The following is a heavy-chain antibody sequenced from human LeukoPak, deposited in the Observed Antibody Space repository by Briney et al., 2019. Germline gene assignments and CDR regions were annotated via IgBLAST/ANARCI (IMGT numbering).Heavy chain of an antibody. CDR1: GGTFSSYA. Sequence: SVRVSCKASGGTFSSYAISWVRQAPGQGLEWMGGIIPIFGTANYAQKFQGRVTITADESTSTAYMELSSLRSEDTAVYYCARERGARGYSCVPGYWGQGTLVTVSS. J-gene: IGHJ4*02. CDR2: IIPIFGTA. D-gene: IGHD5-18*01. CDR3: ARERGARGYSCVPGY. V-gene: IGHV1-69*13.